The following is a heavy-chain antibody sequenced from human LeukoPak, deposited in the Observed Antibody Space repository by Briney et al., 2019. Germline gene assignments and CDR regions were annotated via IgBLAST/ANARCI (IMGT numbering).Heavy chain of an antibody. J-gene: IGHJ3*02. Sequence: AGGSLRLSWAASGLAFTTSAMNGVRPTPGKGLEWLSFISSSSNDIYYGDSVRGRFTISRDNAKNSLYLQMNSLRAEDTAIYFCARGRDHAFDIWGQGTRVTVSS. CDR1: GLAFTTSA. V-gene: IGHV3-48*01. CDR3: ARGRDHAFDI. CDR2: ISSSSNDI.